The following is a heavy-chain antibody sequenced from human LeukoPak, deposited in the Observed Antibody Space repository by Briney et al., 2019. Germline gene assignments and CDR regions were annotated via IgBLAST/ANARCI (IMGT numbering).Heavy chain of an antibody. V-gene: IGHV1-69*05. CDR1: GGTFSSYA. CDR2: IIPIFGTA. Sequence: SVKVSCKASGGTFSSYAISWVRQAPGQGLEWMGRIIPIFGTANYAQKFQGRVTITTDESTSTAYMELSSLRSDDTAVYYCARGRILYYGSGSYYNELDYWGQGTLVTVSS. CDR3: ARGRILYYGSGSYYNELDY. D-gene: IGHD3-10*01. J-gene: IGHJ4*02.